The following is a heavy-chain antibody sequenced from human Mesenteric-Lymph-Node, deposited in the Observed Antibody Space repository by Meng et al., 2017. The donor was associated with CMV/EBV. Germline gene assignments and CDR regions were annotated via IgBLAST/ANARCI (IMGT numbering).Heavy chain of an antibody. CDR1: GFTFTSHG. V-gene: IGHV3-33*05. CDR3: AKVSSGEWEPGDAFDF. CDR2: ISHVGDNK. Sequence: GGSLRLSCAASGFTFTSHGMHWVRQAPGKGLEWVAAISHVGDNKYNVDSVKGRFRISRDNSKNTVYLQMNSLKPEDTAVYYCAKVSSGEWEPGDAFDFWGQGQWSPSL. J-gene: IGHJ3*01. D-gene: IGHD3-16*01.